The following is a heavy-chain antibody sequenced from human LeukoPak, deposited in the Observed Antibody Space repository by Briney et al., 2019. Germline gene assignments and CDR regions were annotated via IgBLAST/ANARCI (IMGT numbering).Heavy chain of an antibody. Sequence: GGSLRLSCAASGFTFSSYGMHWVRQAPGKGLEWVAVIWYDGNNKYYADSVKGRFTISRDNSKNTLYLQMNSLRAENTAVYYCARDNYYDSSGYYYRYSYFDYWGQGTLVTVSS. CDR1: GFTFSSYG. CDR3: ARDNYYDSSGYYYRYSYFDY. CDR2: IWYDGNNK. V-gene: IGHV3-33*01. D-gene: IGHD3-22*01. J-gene: IGHJ4*02.